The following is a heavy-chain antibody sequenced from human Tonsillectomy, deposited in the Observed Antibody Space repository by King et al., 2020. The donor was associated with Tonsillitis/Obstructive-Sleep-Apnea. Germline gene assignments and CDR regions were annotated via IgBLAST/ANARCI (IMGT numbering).Heavy chain of an antibody. CDR3: ASRSSSGWYNWFDP. CDR1: VVSINRKSDC. D-gene: IGHD6-19*01. J-gene: IGHJ5*02. Sequence: QLQESCPGLVKPFETISLTCIVFVVSINRKSDCWCWICHPPEKGLEWFVRISYSGGTYYNPSLKSRVTISVDTSKNQFSLKLSFVNAADTAVYYCASRSSSGWYNWFDPWGQGTLVTVSS. CDR2: ISYSGGT. V-gene: IGHV4-39*01.